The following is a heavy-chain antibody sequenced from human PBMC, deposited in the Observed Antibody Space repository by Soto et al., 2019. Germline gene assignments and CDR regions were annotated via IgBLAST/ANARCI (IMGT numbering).Heavy chain of an antibody. D-gene: IGHD2-21*02. J-gene: IGHJ4*02. CDR2: IYYSGYV. CDR3: ARGAHIAVVTAIYFDL. V-gene: IGHV4-31*03. CDR1: GGAISTGATY. Sequence: QVQLQESGPGLVRPSQTLSLTCTVSGGAISTGATYWSWIRQRPGKGLEWIGYIYYSGYVYYNASLKIRVTMSVDTSKNQFSLKLSSVTDADTAVYYCARGAHIAVVTAIYFDLWGQGTPVTVSS.